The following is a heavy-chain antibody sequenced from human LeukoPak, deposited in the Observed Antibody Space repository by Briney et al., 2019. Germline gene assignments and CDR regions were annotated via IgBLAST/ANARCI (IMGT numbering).Heavy chain of an antibody. CDR2: VYYSGAT. CDR1: GGSISSYF. J-gene: IGHJ4*02. D-gene: IGHD3-10*01. Sequence: PSETLSLTCTVSGGSISSYFWSWIRQPPGKGLEWIGYVYYSGATNYNPYLKSRVTISVDTSKNQFSLKVSSVTAADTAVYYCARGGVAPSGGPFFDYWGQGTLVTVSS. CDR3: ARGGVAPSGGPFFDY. V-gene: IGHV4-59*12.